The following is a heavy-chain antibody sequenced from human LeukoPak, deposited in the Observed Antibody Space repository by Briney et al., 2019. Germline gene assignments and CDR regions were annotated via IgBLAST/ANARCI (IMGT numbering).Heavy chain of an antibody. CDR3: ASSVVTGGFDY. CDR2: IYSGGST. Sequence: GGSLRLSCAASGFTVSSDYMSWVRQAPGKGLEWVSVIYSGGSTYYADSVKGRFTISRDNSKNTLYLQMNSLRAEDTAVYYCASSVVTGGFDYWGQGTLVTVSS. V-gene: IGHV3-53*01. CDR1: GFTVSSDY. D-gene: IGHD4-23*01. J-gene: IGHJ4*02.